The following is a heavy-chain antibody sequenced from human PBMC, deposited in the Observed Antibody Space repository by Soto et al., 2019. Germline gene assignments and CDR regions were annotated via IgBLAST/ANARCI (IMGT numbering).Heavy chain of an antibody. Sequence: QVQLVQSGAEVKKPGASVKVSCKASGYTFTGYYIHWVRQAPGQGLEWMGWINPNSGGTNYAQKFQGRVTMTRDTSISTAYMELSRLRSDDTAVYYCARGGELNYYYYGMDVWGQGTTVTVSS. CDR3: ARGGELNYYYYGMDV. D-gene: IGHD1-1*01. CDR2: INPNSGGT. CDR1: GYTFTGYY. J-gene: IGHJ6*02. V-gene: IGHV1-2*02.